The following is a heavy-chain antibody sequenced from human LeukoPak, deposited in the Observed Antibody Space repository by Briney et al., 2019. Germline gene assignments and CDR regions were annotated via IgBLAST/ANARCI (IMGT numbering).Heavy chain of an antibody. J-gene: IGHJ3*02. CDR2: INHSGST. Sequence: SETLSLTCAVYGGSFSGYYWSWIRQPPGKGLEWIGEINHSGSTYYSPSLRSRVTISLDTSRNQFSLKLNSVTAADTAVYYCAKSNGYGLVDIWGQGTMVTVSS. CDR3: AKSNGYGLVDI. V-gene: IGHV4-34*01. D-gene: IGHD3-10*01. CDR1: GGSFSGYY.